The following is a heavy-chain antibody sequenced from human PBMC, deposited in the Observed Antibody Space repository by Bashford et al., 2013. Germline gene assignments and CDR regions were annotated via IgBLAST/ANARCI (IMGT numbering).Heavy chain of an antibody. V-gene: IGHV1-69*15. Sequence: WVRQAPGQGLEWVGTIIPMFDTTNYAEKFQDRVTITADESTSTAYMELSSLRSEDTAVYYCARKNTWTQLGSPQAFDIWGQGTMVTVSS. CDR3: ARKNTWTQLGSPQAFDI. J-gene: IGHJ3*02. CDR2: IIPMFDTT. D-gene: IGHD5-24*01.